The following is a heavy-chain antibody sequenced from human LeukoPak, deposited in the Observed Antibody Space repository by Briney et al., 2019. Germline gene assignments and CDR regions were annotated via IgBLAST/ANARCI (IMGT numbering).Heavy chain of an antibody. V-gene: IGHV3-23*01. Sequence: GGSLRLSCAASGFTFSSYGMSWVRQAPGKGLEWVSAISGSGGSTYYADSVKGRFTISRDNSKNTLYLQMTSLRADDTAVYYCVTETGWLFDFWGQGTLVTVSS. CDR3: VTETGWLFDF. J-gene: IGHJ4*02. D-gene: IGHD3-9*01. CDR1: GFTFSSYG. CDR2: ISGSGGST.